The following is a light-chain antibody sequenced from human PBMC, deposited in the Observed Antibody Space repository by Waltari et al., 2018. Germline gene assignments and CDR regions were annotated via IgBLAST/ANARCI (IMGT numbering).Light chain of an antibody. V-gene: IGLV1-44*01. CDR3: AAWDDSLNVVV. Sequence: QSVLTPPPSSSGPPGQRVPLTCSARSSTIRSNPVNWYQPLPGTAPKLLIYSNNQRPSGVPDRFSGSKSGTSASLAISGLQSEDEADYYCAAWDDSLNVVVFGGGTKLTVL. J-gene: IGLJ2*01. CDR1: SSTIRSNP. CDR2: SNN.